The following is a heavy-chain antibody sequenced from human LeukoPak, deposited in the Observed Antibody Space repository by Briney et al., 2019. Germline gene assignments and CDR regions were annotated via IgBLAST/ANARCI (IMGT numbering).Heavy chain of an antibody. V-gene: IGHV1-8*03. D-gene: IGHD3-22*01. Sequence: ASVKVSCKASGYTFTGYYMHWVRQAPGQGLEWMGWMNPNSGNTGYAQKFQGRVTITRNTSISTAYMELSSLRSEDTAVYYCARGLFDSSGYYLFDYWGQGTLVTVSS. J-gene: IGHJ4*02. CDR1: GYTFTGYY. CDR2: MNPNSGNT. CDR3: ARGLFDSSGYYLFDY.